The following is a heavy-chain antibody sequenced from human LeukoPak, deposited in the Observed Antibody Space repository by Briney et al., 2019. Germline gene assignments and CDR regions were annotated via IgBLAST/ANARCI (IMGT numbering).Heavy chain of an antibody. V-gene: IGHV3-7*01. Sequence: GGSLRLSCAASGFTFSSSGMHWVRQAPGKGLEWVANIKQDGSEKYYVDSVKGRFTISRDNAKNSLYLQMNSLRAEDTAVYYCAREAVYDYVWGSWNSFDYWGQGTLVTVSS. J-gene: IGHJ4*02. CDR1: GFTFSSSG. CDR2: IKQDGSEK. D-gene: IGHD3-16*01. CDR3: AREAVYDYVWGSWNSFDY.